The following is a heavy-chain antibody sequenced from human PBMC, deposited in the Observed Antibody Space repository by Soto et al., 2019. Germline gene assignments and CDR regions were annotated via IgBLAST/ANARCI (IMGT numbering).Heavy chain of an antibody. V-gene: IGHV4-4*02. D-gene: IGHD3-10*01. CDR3: ATRFDGLGSYEY. CDR1: GGSISSSKC. CDR2: IYHSGST. J-gene: IGHJ4*02. Sequence: PSETLSLTCAVSGGSISSSKCWTFVRQPPGKGLEWIGEIYHSGSTNYIPSLKSRVTISVDKSKNQFSLELTSVTAADTAVYYCATRFDGLGSYEYWGQGTLVTVSS.